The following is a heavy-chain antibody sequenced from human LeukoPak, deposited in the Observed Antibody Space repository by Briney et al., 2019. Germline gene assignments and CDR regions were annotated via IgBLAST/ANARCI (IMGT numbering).Heavy chain of an antibody. V-gene: IGHV1-3*01. Sequence: GASVKVSCKASGYSFTNYAIHWVRQAPGQRLEWMGWINPGNGNTKYSQKFQGRVTITRDTSASTVYMDVNSLRAEDTAVYYCARDLDSGYGYWGQGTLVTVSS. J-gene: IGHJ4*02. CDR2: INPGNGNT. CDR1: GYSFTNYA. D-gene: IGHD5-12*01. CDR3: ARDLDSGYGY.